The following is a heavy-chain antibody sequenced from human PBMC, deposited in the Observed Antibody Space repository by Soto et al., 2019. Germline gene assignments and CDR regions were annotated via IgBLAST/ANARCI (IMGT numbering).Heavy chain of an antibody. CDR2: ISGSGGST. CDR3: GKGTANAPRVYDY. J-gene: IGHJ4*02. D-gene: IGHD1-1*01. Sequence: VQLLESGGGLVQPGGSLRLSCAASGFTFSNYDMSWVRQAPGAGLEWVSAISGSGGSTYYADSVKGRFTISRDNSKNTLYLQMSSLKTEDTAVYFCGKGTANAPRVYDYWGQGSLVTVSS. CDR1: GFTFSNYD. V-gene: IGHV3-23*01.